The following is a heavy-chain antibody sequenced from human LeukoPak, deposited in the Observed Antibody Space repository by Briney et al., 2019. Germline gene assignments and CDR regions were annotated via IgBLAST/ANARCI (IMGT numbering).Heavy chain of an antibody. J-gene: IGHJ4*02. Sequence: SETLSLTCTVSGDSMSNFCWLWIRQSAGKGLEWIGRIYTSGRTNYNPSLESRVTMSIDTTNNQFSLKPNSVTAADTAIYYCAREYDRGSNDHWGQGTLVTVSS. D-gene: IGHD1-14*01. V-gene: IGHV4-4*07. CDR2: IYTSGRT. CDR1: GDSMSNFC. CDR3: AREYDRGSNDH.